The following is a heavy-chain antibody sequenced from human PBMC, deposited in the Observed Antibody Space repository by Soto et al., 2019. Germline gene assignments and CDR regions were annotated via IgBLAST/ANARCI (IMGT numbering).Heavy chain of an antibody. Sequence: PSETLSLTCTVSGGSISSYYRSWIRQPPGKGLEWIGYIYYSGSTNYNPSLKSRVTISVDTSKNQFTLKLSSVTAADTAVYYCARDLRPYDFWSGYYTGEYYYYGMDVWGQGTTVTVSS. CDR2: IYYSGST. CDR3: ARDLRPYDFWSGYYTGEYYYYGMDV. J-gene: IGHJ6*02. CDR1: GGSISSYY. D-gene: IGHD3-3*01. V-gene: IGHV4-59*01.